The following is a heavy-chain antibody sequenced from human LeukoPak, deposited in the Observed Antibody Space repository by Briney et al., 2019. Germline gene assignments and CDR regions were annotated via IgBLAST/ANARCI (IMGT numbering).Heavy chain of an antibody. J-gene: IGHJ4*02. Sequence: GGSLRLSCAASGFTFSSYAMHWVRQAPGKGLEWVAVISYDGSNKYYADSVKGRFTISRDNSKNTLYLQMNSLRAEDTAVYYCARDPTEEYYFDYWGQGTLVTVSS. D-gene: IGHD3-10*01. CDR3: ARDPTEEYYFDY. CDR1: GFTFSSYA. V-gene: IGHV3-30*04. CDR2: ISYDGSNK.